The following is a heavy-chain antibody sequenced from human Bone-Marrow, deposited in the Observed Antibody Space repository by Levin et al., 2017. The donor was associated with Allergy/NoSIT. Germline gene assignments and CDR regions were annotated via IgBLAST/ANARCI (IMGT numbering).Heavy chain of an antibody. CDR3: ARYDTSSGPDR. CDR2: IKQDGSEK. V-gene: IGHV3-7*01. D-gene: IGHD6-6*01. Sequence: PTGGSLRLSCTASGFSFTNYWMTWVRQAPGKGLEWVANIKQDGSEKYSVDSGKGRFTISRDNAENSLYLQMNSLTAEDTAIYYGARYDTSSGPDRWGQGTLVTVSS. J-gene: IGHJ5*02. CDR1: GFSFTNYW.